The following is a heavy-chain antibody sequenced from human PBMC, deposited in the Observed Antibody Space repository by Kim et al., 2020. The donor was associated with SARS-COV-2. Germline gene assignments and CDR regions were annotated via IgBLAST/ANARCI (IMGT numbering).Heavy chain of an antibody. D-gene: IGHD6-19*01. J-gene: IGHJ6*02. Sequence: KGRFTISRDNSKNTLYLQMNSLRAEGTAVYYCAKDGSSGWYIRFYYGMDVWGQGTTVTVSS. CDR3: AKDGSSGWYIRFYYGMDV. V-gene: IGHV3-30*02.